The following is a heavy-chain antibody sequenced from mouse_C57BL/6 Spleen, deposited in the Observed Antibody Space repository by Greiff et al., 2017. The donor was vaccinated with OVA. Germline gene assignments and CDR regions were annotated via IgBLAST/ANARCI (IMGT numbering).Heavy chain of an antibody. CDR1: GFTFSDYY. D-gene: IGHD2-12*01. J-gene: IGHJ4*01. CDR2: INYDGSST. CDR3: ARDLGYDSYAMDY. Sequence: EVQVVESEGGLVQPGSSMKLSCTASGFTFSDYYMAWVRQVPEKGLEWVANINYDGSSTYYLDSLKSRFIISRDNAKNMLYLQMSSLTSEDTATYYCARDLGYDSYAMDYWGQGTSVTVSS. V-gene: IGHV5-16*01.